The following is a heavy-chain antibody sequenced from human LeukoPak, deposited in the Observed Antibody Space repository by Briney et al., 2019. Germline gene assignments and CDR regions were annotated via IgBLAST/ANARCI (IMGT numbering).Heavy chain of an antibody. D-gene: IGHD2-15*01. CDR3: ARAYAAKNWFDP. V-gene: IGHV3-30-3*01. CDR1: GFTFSSYA. Sequence: GGSLRLSCAASGFTFSSYAIHWVRQAPGKGLEWVAVISYDGSNKYYADSVKGRFTISRDNSKNTLYLQMNRLRAEDTAVYYCARAYAAKNWFDPWGQGTLVTVSS. J-gene: IGHJ5*02. CDR2: ISYDGSNK.